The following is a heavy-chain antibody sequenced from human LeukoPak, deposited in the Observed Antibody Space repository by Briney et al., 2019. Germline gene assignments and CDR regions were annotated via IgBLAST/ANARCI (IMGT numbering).Heavy chain of an antibody. Sequence: GGSLRLSCAASGFTFRSYEMNGVRQAPGKGLEWVSYISSSGSTIYYADSVKGRFTIYRDNAKNSLYLQMNSLRAVDTAVYYCARVGVATAPNYYYYYGMDVWGQGTTVTVSS. V-gene: IGHV3-48*03. CDR2: ISSSGSTI. D-gene: IGHD5-12*01. J-gene: IGHJ6*02. CDR3: ARVGVATAPNYYYYYGMDV. CDR1: GFTFRSYE.